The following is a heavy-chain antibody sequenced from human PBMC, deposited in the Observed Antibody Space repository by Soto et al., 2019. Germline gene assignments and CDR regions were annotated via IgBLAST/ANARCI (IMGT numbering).Heavy chain of an antibody. Sequence: SAVKASCKASGNTYTHHYIHWLRQAPGQGLDWVGVINPSGGRTNYAQKFQGRVTMTGDTSTRTVYMELSSLRSEDTAVYYCVRGATLLLLQRRQSSTDYCCPAPFLTVS. CDR3: VRGATLLLLQRRQSSTDY. CDR1: GNTYTHHY. D-gene: IGHD3-10*01. CDR2: INPSGGRT. V-gene: IGHV1-46*01. J-gene: IGHJ4*02.